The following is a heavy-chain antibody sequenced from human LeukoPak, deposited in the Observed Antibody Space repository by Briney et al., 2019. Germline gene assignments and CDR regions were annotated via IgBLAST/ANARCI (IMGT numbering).Heavy chain of an antibody. J-gene: IGHJ3*02. Sequence: GESLKISCKGSRYSFTSYWIGWVRQMPGKGLEWMGIIYPGDSDTRYSPSFQGQVTISADKSISTAYLQWTSLKASYTAIYYCATRRDGILDAFDIWGQGTMVTVSS. CDR3: ATRRDGILDAFDI. CDR2: IYPGDSDT. V-gene: IGHV5-51*01. D-gene: IGHD5-24*01. CDR1: RYSFTSYW.